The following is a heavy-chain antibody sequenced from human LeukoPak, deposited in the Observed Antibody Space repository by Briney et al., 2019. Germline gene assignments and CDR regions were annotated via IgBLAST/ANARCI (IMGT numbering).Heavy chain of an antibody. Sequence: SEPLSLTRTVSGGSITNYYYTWLRQPTGKGLEGIGFFYDSGSTSYNPSLKSRVTISVDTSKNQFSLNLSSVTAADTAVYYCARANYGGNSEYWGQGTLVTVSS. J-gene: IGHJ4*02. D-gene: IGHD4-23*01. CDR1: GGSITNYY. CDR2: FYDSGST. CDR3: ARANYGGNSEY. V-gene: IGHV4-59*01.